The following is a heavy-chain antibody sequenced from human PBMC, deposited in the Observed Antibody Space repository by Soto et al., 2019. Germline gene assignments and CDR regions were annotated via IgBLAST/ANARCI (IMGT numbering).Heavy chain of an antibody. CDR2: ISGSGGST. V-gene: IGHV3-23*01. J-gene: IGHJ3*02. Sequence: GGSLRLSCAASGFTFSSYAMSWVRQAPGKGLEWVSAISGSGGSTYYADSVKGRFTISRDNSKNTLYLQMNSLRAEDTAVYYCAKDLEYSGSYYAFDNWGQGTMVTVSS. CDR1: GFTFSSYA. D-gene: IGHD1-26*01. CDR3: AKDLEYSGSYYAFDN.